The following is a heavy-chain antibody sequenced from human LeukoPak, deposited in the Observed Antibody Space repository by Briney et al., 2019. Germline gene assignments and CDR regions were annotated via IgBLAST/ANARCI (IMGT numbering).Heavy chain of an antibody. D-gene: IGHD2-21*02. CDR1: GGYMRGLY. J-gene: IGHJ1*01. Sequence: SETLSRTFGITGGYMRGLYWSWSRRLPGKGLEWIGYIFHSGRVNYNPSLRSRIIISVDTSKNQLSLNLNSVTAADTAVYYCARSYCGADCSSGGGLVDLWGQGTLVTVSS. CDR3: ARSYCGADCSSGGGLVDL. V-gene: IGHV4-4*09. CDR2: IFHSGRV.